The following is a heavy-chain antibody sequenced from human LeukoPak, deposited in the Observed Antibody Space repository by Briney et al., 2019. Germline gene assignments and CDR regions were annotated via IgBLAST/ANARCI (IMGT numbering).Heavy chain of an antibody. J-gene: IGHJ4*02. Sequence: SETLSLTCTVSGGSISSYYWSWIRQPPGKGLEWIGYIYYSGSTNYNPSLKSRVTISVDTSKNQFSLKLSSVTAADTAVYYCARVGASYGYYYFDYWGQGTLVTVSS. CDR2: IYYSGST. CDR3: ARVGASYGYYYFDY. CDR1: GGSISSYY. V-gene: IGHV4-59*01. D-gene: IGHD5-18*01.